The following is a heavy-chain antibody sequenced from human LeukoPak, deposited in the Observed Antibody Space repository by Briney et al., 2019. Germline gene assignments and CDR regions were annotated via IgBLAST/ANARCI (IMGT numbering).Heavy chain of an antibody. CDR1: GFTFSSYE. D-gene: IGHD1-26*01. CDR2: ISSSGSTI. Sequence: GGSLRLSCAASGFTFSSYEMNWVRQAPGKGLEWVSYISSSGSTIYYADSVKGRFTISRDNAKNSLYLQMNSLRAEDTAVYYCARDPCSGSYGNYYYYFMDVWGKGTTVTISS. V-gene: IGHV3-48*03. CDR3: ARDPCSGSYGNYYYYFMDV. J-gene: IGHJ6*03.